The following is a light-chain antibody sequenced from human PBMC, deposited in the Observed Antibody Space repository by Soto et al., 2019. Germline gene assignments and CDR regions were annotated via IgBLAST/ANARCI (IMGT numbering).Light chain of an antibody. J-gene: IGLJ1*01. CDR3: SSNTSNSTPYL. V-gene: IGLV2-14*03. Sequence: QSAPTQPASVSGFPGQSITISCTGTSNEVGGYNYVSWYQQHPGKAPKLIIYDDNNRPSGVSNRSSDTKSGNTSSQTISGLQAEDESTYYCSSNTSNSTPYLLGTGTKITVL. CDR1: SNEVGGYNY. CDR2: DDN.